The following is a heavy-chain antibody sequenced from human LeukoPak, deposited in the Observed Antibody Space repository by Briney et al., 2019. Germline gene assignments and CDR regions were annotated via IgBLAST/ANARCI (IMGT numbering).Heavy chain of an antibody. V-gene: IGHV4-4*02. CDR2: IYHSGST. CDR1: GGSISSSNW. CDR3: ARGRSYSSGWYGWRVYFDY. J-gene: IGHJ4*02. D-gene: IGHD6-19*01. Sequence: SETLSLTCAVSGGSISSSNWWSWVRQPPGKGLEWIGEIYHSGSTNYNPSLKSRVTISVDKSKNQFSLKLSSVTAADTAVYYCARGRSYSSGWYGWRVYFDYWGQGTLVTVSS.